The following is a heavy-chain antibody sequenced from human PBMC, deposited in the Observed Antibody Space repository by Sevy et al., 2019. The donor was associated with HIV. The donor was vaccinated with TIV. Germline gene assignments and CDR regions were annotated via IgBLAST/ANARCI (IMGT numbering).Heavy chain of an antibody. CDR2: IWQDGRTK. D-gene: IGHD1-1*01. V-gene: IGHV3-33*01. J-gene: IGHJ5*01. CDR3: ARDSARVIVPTAGFDS. CDR1: GFTFRSFS. Sequence: GGSLRLSCSASGFTFRSFSMHWVRQAPGKGLEWVAAIWQDGRTKKYEESVKGRFTISRDNSKNRLSLEMNSLRAEDTGLYFCARDSARVIVPTAGFDSWGQGTVVTVSS.